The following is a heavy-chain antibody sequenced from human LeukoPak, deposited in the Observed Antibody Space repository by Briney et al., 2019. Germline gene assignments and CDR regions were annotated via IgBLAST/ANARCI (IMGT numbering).Heavy chain of an antibody. CDR2: INPNSGGT. CDR1: GYTFTGYY. CDR3: AKTPPVSPYYFDY. Sequence: EASVKVSCEASGYTFTGYYMHWVRQAPGQGLEWMGWINPNSGGTNYAQKFQGRVTMTRDTSINTAYMELSRLRSDDTAVYYCAKTPPVSPYYFDYWGQGTLVTVSS. V-gene: IGHV1-2*02. J-gene: IGHJ4*02. D-gene: IGHD3-16*01.